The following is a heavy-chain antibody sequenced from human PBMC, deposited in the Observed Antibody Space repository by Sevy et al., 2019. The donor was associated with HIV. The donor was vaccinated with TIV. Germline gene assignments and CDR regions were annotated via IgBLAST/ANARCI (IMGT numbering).Heavy chain of an antibody. CDR1: GFTFSTYT. CDR3: AKGDRTFYGIDV. V-gene: IGHV3-23*01. Sequence: GESLKISCSASGFTFSTYTMSWVRQAPGKGLEWVPGISGSGGSTYDADSVKGRFTISRDKSKNTVFLQMNSLKVEDTAVYYCAKGDRTFYGIDVWVQGTTVTVSS. CDR2: ISGSGGST. J-gene: IGHJ6*02.